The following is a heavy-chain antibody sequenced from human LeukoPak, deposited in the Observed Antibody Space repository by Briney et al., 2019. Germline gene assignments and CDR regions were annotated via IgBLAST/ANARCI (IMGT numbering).Heavy chain of an antibody. J-gene: IGHJ4*02. CDR1: GYTFTSYG. CDR2: ISAYSGNT. D-gene: IGHD6-19*01. CDR3: ARDPLGIAVAVFFDY. Sequence: ASVKVSCRASGYTFTSYGISWVRQAPGQGLEWMGWISAYSGNTNYAQKLQGRVTMTTDTSTSTAYMELRSLRSDDTAVYYCARDPLGIAVAVFFDYWGQGTLVTVSS. V-gene: IGHV1-18*01.